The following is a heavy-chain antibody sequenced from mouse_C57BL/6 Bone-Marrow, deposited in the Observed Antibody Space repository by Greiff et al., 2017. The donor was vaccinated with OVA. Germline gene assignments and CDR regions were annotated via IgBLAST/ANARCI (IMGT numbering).Heavy chain of an antibody. V-gene: IGHV5-17*01. J-gene: IGHJ2*01. CDR2: ISSGSSTI. D-gene: IGHD1-1*01. CDR3: AKSPNYYGSSLDY. Sequence: EVHLVESGGGLVKPGGSLKLSCAASGFTFSDYGMHWVRQAPEKGLEWVAYISSGSSTIYYADTVKGRFTISRDNAKNTLFLQMTSLRSEDTAMYYCAKSPNYYGSSLDYWGQGTTLTVSS. CDR1: GFTFSDYG.